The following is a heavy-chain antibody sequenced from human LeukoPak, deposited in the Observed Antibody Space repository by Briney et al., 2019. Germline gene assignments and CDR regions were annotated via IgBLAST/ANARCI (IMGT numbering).Heavy chain of an antibody. Sequence: GASVKVSCKASGYTFTSYDINWVRQAPGQGLEWMGGIVPIFDRTNYALRFQGRVTITTDESTSTAYMELSSLRSEDTAVYYCSATTFQSYFYYMDVWGKGTTVTVSS. J-gene: IGHJ6*03. V-gene: IGHV1-69*05. CDR1: GYTFTSYD. CDR2: IVPIFDRT. D-gene: IGHD1-7*01. CDR3: SATTFQSYFYYMDV.